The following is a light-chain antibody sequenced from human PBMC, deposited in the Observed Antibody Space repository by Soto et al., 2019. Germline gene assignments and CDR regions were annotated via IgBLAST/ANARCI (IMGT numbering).Light chain of an antibody. Sequence: QPPSLSLSPGQAMAISLSGSNSDVGAYRYVSWYQQHPGKVPKLMIYAVSNRASGASERFSGSKSGNTASLTIFGLHAEEEADYYCSSYMITSTYVF. V-gene: IGLV2-14*01. CDR2: AVS. CDR1: NSDVGAYRY. CDR3: SSYMITSTYV. J-gene: IGLJ6*01.